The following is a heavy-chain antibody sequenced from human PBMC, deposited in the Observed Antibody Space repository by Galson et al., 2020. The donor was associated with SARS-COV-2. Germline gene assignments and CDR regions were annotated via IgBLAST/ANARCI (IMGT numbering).Heavy chain of an antibody. CDR3: ARGSVFGVVIIDY. J-gene: IGHJ4*02. CDR1: GGSVSSGSYF. Sequence: SETLSLTCTVPGGSVSSGSYFWSWIRQPPGMGLEFIGYVYSNGGTKYNPSLNSRVTMSVDTPKNQVSLTLTSVTAADTAVYYCARGSVFGVVIIDYWGQGILVTVSS. CDR2: VYSNGGT. V-gene: IGHV4-61*01. D-gene: IGHD3-3*01.